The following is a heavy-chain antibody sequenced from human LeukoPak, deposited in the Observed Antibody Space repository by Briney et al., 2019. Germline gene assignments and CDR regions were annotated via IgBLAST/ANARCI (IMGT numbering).Heavy chain of an antibody. V-gene: IGHV3-66*01. CDR3: ARGHYSSGWSSFDY. Sequence: PGGSLRLSCAASEFTFSSYSMNWVRQAPGKGLEWVSVIYIGRTTYYADSVNGRFTVSRDDSKNTLYLQMNSPRAEDTAVYYCARGHYSSGWSSFDYWGQGTLVTVSS. CDR1: EFTFSSYS. J-gene: IGHJ4*02. D-gene: IGHD6-19*01. CDR2: IYIGRTT.